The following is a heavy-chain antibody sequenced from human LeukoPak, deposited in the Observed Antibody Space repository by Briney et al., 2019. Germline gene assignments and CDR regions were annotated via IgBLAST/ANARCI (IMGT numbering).Heavy chain of an antibody. CDR1: GFTFRSYW. CDR2: IKQDGSEK. D-gene: IGHD2-15*01. V-gene: IGHV3-7*01. CDR3: AREGGRLNWFDP. J-gene: IGHJ5*02. Sequence: GGSLRLSCAASGFTFRSYWMSWVRQAPGKGLEWVANIKQDGSEKYCVDSVKGRFTISRDNAKNSLYLQMNSLRAEDTAVYYCAREGGRLNWFDPWGQGTLVTVSS.